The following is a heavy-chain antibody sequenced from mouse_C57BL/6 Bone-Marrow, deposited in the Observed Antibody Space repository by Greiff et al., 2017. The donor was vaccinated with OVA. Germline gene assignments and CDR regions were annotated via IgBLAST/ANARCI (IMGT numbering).Heavy chain of an antibody. V-gene: IGHV1-18*01. CDR1: GYTFTDYY. D-gene: IGHD2-3*01. J-gene: IGHJ4*01. Sequence: EVQLQQSGPELVKPGASVKISCKASGYTFTDYYMDWVKQSPGKSLEWIGDINPNNGGTIYNQKFKGKATLTVDKSSSTAYMELRSLTSEDTAVYYCARNDGYYREYMDDWGKGTAVTVSS. CDR3: ARNDGYYREYMDD. CDR2: INPNNGGT.